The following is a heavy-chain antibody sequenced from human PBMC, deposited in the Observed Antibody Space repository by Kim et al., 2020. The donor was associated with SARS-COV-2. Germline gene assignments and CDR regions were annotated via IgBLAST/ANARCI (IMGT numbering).Heavy chain of an antibody. Sequence: PALKSRLTKSVDTSKNQFSLKLSSVTAADTAVYYCARDLLGLRYSNWFDPWGQGTLVTVSS. CDR3: ARDLLGLRYSNWFDP. D-gene: IGHD3-9*01. V-gene: IGHV4-59*01. J-gene: IGHJ5*02.